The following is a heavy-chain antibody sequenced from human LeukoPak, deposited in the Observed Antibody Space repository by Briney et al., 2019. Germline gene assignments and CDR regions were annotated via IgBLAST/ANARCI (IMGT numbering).Heavy chain of an antibody. J-gene: IGHJ6*02. CDR2: ISSSSSTI. CDR3: ARDPLLGYCSGGSCSYYYYYGMDV. D-gene: IGHD2-15*01. Sequence: GGSLRLSCAASGFTFSSYSMNWVRQAPGKGLEWVSYISSSSSTIYYADSVKGRFIISRDNAKNSLYLQMNSLRDEDTAVYYCARDPLLGYCSGGSCSYYYYYGMDVWGQGTTVTVSS. CDR1: GFTFSSYS. V-gene: IGHV3-48*02.